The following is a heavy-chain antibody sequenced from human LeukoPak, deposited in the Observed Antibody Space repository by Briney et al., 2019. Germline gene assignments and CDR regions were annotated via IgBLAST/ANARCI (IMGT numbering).Heavy chain of an antibody. Sequence: GGSLRLSCAASGVTFSSYGMSWLRQAPGKGLEWVSAISGSGVATYYADSVKGRFTISRDNSTNTLSLQMTSLRAEDTAVYYCANRVYSYADPFDYWGQGTLVTVSS. CDR3: ANRVYSYADPFDY. CDR1: GVTFSSYG. J-gene: IGHJ4*02. CDR2: ISGSGVAT. V-gene: IGHV3-23*01. D-gene: IGHD5-18*01.